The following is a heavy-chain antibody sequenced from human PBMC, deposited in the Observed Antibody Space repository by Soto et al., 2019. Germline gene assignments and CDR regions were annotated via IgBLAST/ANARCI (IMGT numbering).Heavy chain of an antibody. Sequence: PGGSLRLSCAASGFTFSSYGMTWVRQAPGKGLEWVSAITGSGGTTYYAASVKGRFTISRDNSKNTLYLQMNSLRAEDTAIYYCAKGGYGDYFDYWGQGTLVTVSS. CDR2: ITGSGGTT. J-gene: IGHJ4*02. D-gene: IGHD4-17*01. CDR1: GFTFSSYG. V-gene: IGHV3-23*01. CDR3: AKGGYGDYFDY.